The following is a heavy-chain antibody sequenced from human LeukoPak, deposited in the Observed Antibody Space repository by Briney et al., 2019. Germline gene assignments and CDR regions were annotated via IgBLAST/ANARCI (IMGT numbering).Heavy chain of an antibody. CDR3: ARHLFRAMVTD. D-gene: IGHD5-18*01. CDR2: IYPGDSDT. CDR1: GYSFTSYW. Sequence: GASLKISCKGSGYSFTSYWIGRVRQMPGKGLEWMGIIYPGDSDTRYSPSFQGQVTISADKSISTAYLQWSSLKASDTAMYYCARHLFRAMVTDWGQGTLVTVSS. J-gene: IGHJ4*02. V-gene: IGHV5-51*01.